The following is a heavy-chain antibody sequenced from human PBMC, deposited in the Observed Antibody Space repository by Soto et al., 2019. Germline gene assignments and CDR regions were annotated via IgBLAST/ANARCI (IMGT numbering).Heavy chain of an antibody. D-gene: IGHD3-22*01. V-gene: IGHV1-2*04. CDR1: GYTFTGYY. Sequence: SVKVSCKASGYTFTGYYMHWVRQAPVQGLEWMGWINPNSGGTNYAQKFQGWVTMTRDTPISTAYMELSRLRSDDTAVYYCARAQYYYDSSGYYYWFDPWGQGTLVTVSS. CDR3: ARAQYYYDSSGYYYWFDP. CDR2: INPNSGGT. J-gene: IGHJ5*02.